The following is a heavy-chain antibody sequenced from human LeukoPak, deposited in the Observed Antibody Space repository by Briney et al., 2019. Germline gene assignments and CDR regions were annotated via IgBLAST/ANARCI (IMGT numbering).Heavy chain of an antibody. J-gene: IGHJ3*02. D-gene: IGHD6-13*01. CDR3: AKSGSSSWDGFDI. CDR1: GFTFSSYA. V-gene: IGHV3-23*01. Sequence: GGSLRLSCAASGFTFSSYAMSWVRQAPGKGLEWVSGISGSGSSTYYGDSVKGRFTISRDKSKNTLYLQMNSLRAEDTAVYYCAKSGSSSWDGFDIWGQGTMVTVSS. CDR2: ISGSGSST.